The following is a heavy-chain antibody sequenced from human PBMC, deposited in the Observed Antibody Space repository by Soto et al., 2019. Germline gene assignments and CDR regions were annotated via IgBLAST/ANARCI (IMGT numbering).Heavy chain of an antibody. CDR3: ASRWGYSYGSGGYFDL. D-gene: IGHD5-18*01. J-gene: IGHJ2*01. V-gene: IGHV1-69*13. CDR1: GGTFNSNA. CDR2: IIPVSGTT. Sequence: SVKVSCKASGGTFNSNAISWVRQAPGQGLEWMGGIIPVSGTTNYAQKFQGRVTISADASTGTAYMELNSLRSEDTALYYCASRWGYSYGSGGYFDLWGRGTLVTVSS.